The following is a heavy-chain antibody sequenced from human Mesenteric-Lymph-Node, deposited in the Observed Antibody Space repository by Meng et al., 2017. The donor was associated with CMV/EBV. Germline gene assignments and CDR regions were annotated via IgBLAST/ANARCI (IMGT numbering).Heavy chain of an antibody. CDR2: INPNSGGT. D-gene: IGHD2-2*01. CDR3: ARAGTVVVPAPIYVY. V-gene: IGHV1-2*02. CDR1: GYTFIGYY. Sequence: ASVKVSCKASGYTFIGYYMHWVRQAPGQGLEWMGWINPNSGGTNYAQKFQGRVTMTRDTSISTAYMELSRLRSDDTAVYYCARAGTVVVPAPIYVYWGQGTLVTVSS. J-gene: IGHJ4*02.